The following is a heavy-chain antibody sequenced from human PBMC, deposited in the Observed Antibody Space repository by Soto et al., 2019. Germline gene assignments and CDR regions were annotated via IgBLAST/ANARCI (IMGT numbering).Heavy chain of an antibody. Sequence: QVQLQESGPGLVKPSETLSLTCTVSGGSVSSGSYYWSWIRQPPGKGLEWIGYIYYSGSTNYNPSLKSRVTISVDTATNQFSLKLSSVTAADTAVYYCARGGGTIFGVTPWGQGTLVTVSS. CDR2: IYYSGST. CDR3: ARGGGTIFGVTP. V-gene: IGHV4-61*01. CDR1: GGSVSSGSYY. J-gene: IGHJ5*02. D-gene: IGHD3-3*01.